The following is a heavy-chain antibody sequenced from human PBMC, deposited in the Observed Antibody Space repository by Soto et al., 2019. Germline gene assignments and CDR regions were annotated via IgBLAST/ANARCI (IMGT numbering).Heavy chain of an antibody. CDR2: IYYSGST. Sequence: GWIRQPPGKGLEWIGSIYYSGSTYYNPSLKSRVTISVDTSKNQFSLKLSSVTAADTAVYYCARIDYVFDYWGQGTLVTVSS. V-gene: IGHV4-39*01. D-gene: IGHD4-17*01. J-gene: IGHJ4*02. CDR3: ARIDYVFDY.